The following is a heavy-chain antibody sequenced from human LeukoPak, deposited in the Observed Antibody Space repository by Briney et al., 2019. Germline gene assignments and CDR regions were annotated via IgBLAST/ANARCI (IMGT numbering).Heavy chain of an antibody. Sequence: GGSLRLSCAASGFTFSSYGMHWVRQAPGKGLEWVAFIRYDGSNKYYADSVKGRFTISRDNSKNTLYLQMNSLRAEDTAVYYCAKGPVTTFDAFDIWGQGTMVTVSS. V-gene: IGHV3-30*02. CDR2: IRYDGSNK. J-gene: IGHJ3*02. D-gene: IGHD4-11*01. CDR3: AKGPVTTFDAFDI. CDR1: GFTFSSYG.